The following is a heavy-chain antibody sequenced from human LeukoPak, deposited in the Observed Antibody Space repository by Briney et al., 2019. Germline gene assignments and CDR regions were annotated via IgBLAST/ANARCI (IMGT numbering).Heavy chain of an antibody. J-gene: IGHJ4*02. CDR2: IKSKTDGGTT. Sequence: GGSLRLSCAASGFTFNNAWMSWVRQAPGKGLEWVGRIKSKTDGGTTDYAAPVKGRFTISRDDSKNTLYLQMNSLKTEDTAVYYCTTEYYYGSGSPTGPFDCWGQGTLVTVSS. V-gene: IGHV3-15*01. CDR3: TTEYYYGSGSPTGPFDC. CDR1: GFTFNNAW. D-gene: IGHD3-10*01.